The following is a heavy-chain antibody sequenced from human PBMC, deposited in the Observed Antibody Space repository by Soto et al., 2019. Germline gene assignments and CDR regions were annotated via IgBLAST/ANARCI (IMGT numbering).Heavy chain of an antibody. CDR3: ARADITAAVSSAY. V-gene: IGHV3-20*04. D-gene: IGHD6-25*01. CDR2: TNWDGDDT. Sequence: EVQLVESGGGVVRPGGSLRLSCAASGFTFEEYGMTWVRQAPGQGLEWVAGTNWDGDDTGYADSVKGRFTTFRDNAKNSLSLQMNRLTVEDTALYYWARADITAAVSSAYWGQGTLVSVSS. CDR1: GFTFEEYG. J-gene: IGHJ4*02.